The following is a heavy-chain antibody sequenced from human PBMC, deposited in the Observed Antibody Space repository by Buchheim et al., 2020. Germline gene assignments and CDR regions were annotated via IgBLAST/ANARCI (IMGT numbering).Heavy chain of an antibody. J-gene: IGHJ6*02. D-gene: IGHD2-2*01. CDR2: IIPILGIA. CDR1: GGTFSSYT. CDR3: ARLRYCSSTSCLTMGAYYYYGMDV. Sequence: QVQLVQSGAEVKKPGSSVKVSCKASGGTFSSYTISWVRQAPGQGLEWMGRIIPILGIANYAQKFQGRVTITADKSTSTAYMELSSLRSEDTAVYYCARLRYCSSTSCLTMGAYYYYGMDVWGQGTT. V-gene: IGHV1-69*02.